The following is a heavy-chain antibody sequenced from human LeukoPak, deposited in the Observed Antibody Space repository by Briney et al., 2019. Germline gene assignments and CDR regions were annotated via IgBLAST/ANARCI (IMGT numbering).Heavy chain of an antibody. CDR2: IYPGDSDT. CDR1: GYSCTNYW. Sequence: GESLKISCKGSGYSCTNYWIGWVRQMPGEGLEWMGIIYPGDSDTRYNPSFQGQVTISADKSISTAYLQWSSLKASDTAMYYCARGQGYCTGGSCLQGDWFDPWGQGTLVTVSS. CDR3: ARGQGYCTGGSCLQGDWFDP. D-gene: IGHD2-15*01. J-gene: IGHJ5*02. V-gene: IGHV5-51*01.